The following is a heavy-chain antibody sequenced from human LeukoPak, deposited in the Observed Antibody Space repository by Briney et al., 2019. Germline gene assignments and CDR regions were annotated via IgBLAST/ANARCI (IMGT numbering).Heavy chain of an antibody. V-gene: IGHV1-69*13. CDR3: ARDPYPYCSGGSCYSVWDWFDP. Sequence: GASVKVSCKASGGTFSSYAISWVRQAPGQGLEWMGGIIPIFGTANYAQKFQGRVTITADESTSTAYMELSSLRSEDTAVYYCARDPYPYCSGGSCYSVWDWFDPWGQGTLVTVSS. D-gene: IGHD2-15*01. CDR1: GGTFSSYA. CDR2: IIPIFGTA. J-gene: IGHJ5*02.